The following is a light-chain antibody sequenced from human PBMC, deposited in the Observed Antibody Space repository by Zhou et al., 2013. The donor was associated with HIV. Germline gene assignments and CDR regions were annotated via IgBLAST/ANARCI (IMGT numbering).Light chain of an antibody. CDR1: QSVSSY. J-gene: IGKJ1*01. V-gene: IGKV3-11*01. Sequence: EIVLTQSPATLSLSPGERATLSCRASQSVSSYLAWYQQKPGQAPRLLMFDASKRATGIPAKFTGSGSGTDFTLTISRLEPEDFAVYYCHQYGSSIPTFGQGTKVEIK. CDR2: DAS. CDR3: HQYGSSIPT.